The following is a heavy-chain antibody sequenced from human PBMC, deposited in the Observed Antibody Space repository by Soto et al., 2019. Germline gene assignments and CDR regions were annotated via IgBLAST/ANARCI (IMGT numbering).Heavy chain of an antibody. V-gene: IGHV3-7*01. CDR3: VRDMDV. Sequence: EVQLVESGGGLVRPGESRSLPWEASGFTFITYWMPWVRQAPGKGLEWVANMNQDGSQKYYVDSVKGRFTISRDNVKNSLYLQMNRLRAEDTGVYYCVRDMDVWGQGTTVTVSS. CDR1: GFTFITYW. J-gene: IGHJ6*02. CDR2: MNQDGSQK.